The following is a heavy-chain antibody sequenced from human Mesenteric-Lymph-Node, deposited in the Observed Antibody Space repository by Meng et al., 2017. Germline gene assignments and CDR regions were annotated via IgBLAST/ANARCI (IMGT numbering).Heavy chain of an antibody. J-gene: IGHJ3*02. CDR1: GFTFSNYW. CDR2: ISYDGSNK. D-gene: IGHD6-13*01. V-gene: IGHV3-30*01. Sequence: GESLKISCAASGFTFSNYWMGWVRQAPGKGLEWVAVISYDGSNKYYADSVKGRFTISRDNSKNTLYLQMNSLRAEDTAVYYCAREMSSSWYLQDAFDIWGQGTMVTVSS. CDR3: AREMSSSWYLQDAFDI.